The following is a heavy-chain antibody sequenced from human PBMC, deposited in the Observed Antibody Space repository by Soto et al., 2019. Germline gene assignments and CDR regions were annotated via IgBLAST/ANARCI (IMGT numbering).Heavy chain of an antibody. CDR2: IYWDDSK. V-gene: IGHV2-5*02. D-gene: IGHD3-9*01. CDR1: GFSLSTSGVG. CDR3: AHKGPEDWPLDY. J-gene: IGHJ4*02. Sequence: QITLKESGPTLVRPTQTLTLTCAFSGFSLSTSGVGVGWIRQPPGKALEWLAVIYWDDSKHYSPSLRSRLTITKDTSKNQVVITLTTMDPMDTGTYYCAHKGPEDWPLDYWGQGTLVTVSS.